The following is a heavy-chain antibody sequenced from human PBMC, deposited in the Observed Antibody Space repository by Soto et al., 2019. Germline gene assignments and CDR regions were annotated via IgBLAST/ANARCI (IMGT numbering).Heavy chain of an antibody. V-gene: IGHV1-2*02. CDR1: GYTFTGYY. J-gene: IGHJ5*02. D-gene: IGHD3-3*01. Sequence: ASVKVSCKASGYTFTGYYMHWVRQAPGQGLEWMGWINPNSGGTNYAQKFQGRVTMTRDTSISTAYMELSRLRSDDTAVYYCARDSVRYYDFWSGPRDNWFDPWGQGTLVTSPQ. CDR3: ARDSVRYYDFWSGPRDNWFDP. CDR2: INPNSGGT.